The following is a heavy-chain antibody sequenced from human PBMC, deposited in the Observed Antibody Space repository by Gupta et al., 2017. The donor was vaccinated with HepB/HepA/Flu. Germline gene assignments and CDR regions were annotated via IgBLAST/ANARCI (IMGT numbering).Heavy chain of an antibody. CDR3: ANKARGDDFDSSGYQGGGCEP. V-gene: IGHV1-69*01. J-gene: IGHJ5*02. CDR2: IIPVFVTA. D-gene: IGHD3-22*01. Sequence: QVQLVQSGAEVKKPGSSVKVSCKASGGTFSSYAISWVRQAPGQGLEWMGGIIPVFVTANYAQKCQGRVTITADESTSTAYMELSRLRYEDTAVYYCANKARGDDFDSSGYQGGGCEPWGQGTPGTVS. CDR1: GGTFSSYA.